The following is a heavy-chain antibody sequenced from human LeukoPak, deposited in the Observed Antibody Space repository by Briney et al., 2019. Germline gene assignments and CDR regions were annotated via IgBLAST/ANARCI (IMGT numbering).Heavy chain of an antibody. Sequence: GGSLRLSCAASGFTFSGSAMHWVRQASGKGLEWVGRIRSKSNSYATAYAASVKDRFTISRDDSKNTAYLQMNSLKTEDTAVYYCTRLEYYDSSAGCVWGKGTTVTVSS. CDR3: TRLEYYDSSAGCV. CDR1: GFTFSGSA. J-gene: IGHJ6*04. CDR2: IRSKSNSYAT. D-gene: IGHD3-22*01. V-gene: IGHV3-73*01.